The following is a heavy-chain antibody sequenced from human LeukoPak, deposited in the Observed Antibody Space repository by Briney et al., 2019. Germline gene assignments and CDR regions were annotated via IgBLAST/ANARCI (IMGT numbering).Heavy chain of an antibody. CDR3: AREGGSPPGLYGMDV. J-gene: IGHJ6*02. CDR1: GGSISSSSYY. CDR2: IYYSGST. D-gene: IGHD2-15*01. V-gene: IGHV4-39*02. Sequence: SETLSLTCTVSGGSISSSSYYWGWIRQPPGKGLEWIGSIYYSGSTYYNPSLKSRVTISVDTSKNQFSLQLNSVTPEDTAVYYCAREGGSPPGLYGMDVWGQGTTVTVSS.